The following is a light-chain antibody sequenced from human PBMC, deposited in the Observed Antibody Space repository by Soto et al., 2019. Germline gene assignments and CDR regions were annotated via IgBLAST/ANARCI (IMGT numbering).Light chain of an antibody. CDR1: SSDIGAYNY. J-gene: IGLJ1*01. Sequence: QSALTQPASVSGSPGQSITISCTGTSSDIGAYNYVSWYQQHPGQAPKLMISDVSNRPSGISDRSSGSKSGNTASLTISGLQAEDEADYYCYSCSRSSGTRYVFGTGTKLTVL. CDR2: DVS. V-gene: IGLV2-14*03. CDR3: YSCSRSSGTRYV.